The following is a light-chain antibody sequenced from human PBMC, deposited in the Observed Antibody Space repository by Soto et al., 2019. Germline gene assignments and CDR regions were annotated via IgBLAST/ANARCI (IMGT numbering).Light chain of an antibody. CDR1: QSVSSSY. V-gene: IGKV3-20*01. J-gene: IGKJ1*01. Sequence: EIVLTQSPGTLSLSPGERATLSCRASQSVSSSYLAWYQHKPGQAPRLLIYGASSRATGIPDRFSGSGSGTDFTLTISRLEPEDSAVYYCQQYGSSPRTFGKGTKVEIK. CDR3: QQYGSSPRT. CDR2: GAS.